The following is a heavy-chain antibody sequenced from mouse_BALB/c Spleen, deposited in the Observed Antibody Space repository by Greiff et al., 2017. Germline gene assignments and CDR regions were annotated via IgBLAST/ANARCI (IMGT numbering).Heavy chain of an antibody. CDR3: AREGRPGGFAY. CDR2: INPSNGRT. V-gene: IGHV1S81*02. CDR1: GYTFTSYW. Sequence: QVQLQQPGAELVKPGASVKLSCKASGYTFTSYWMHWVKQRPGQGLEWIGEINPSNGRTNYNGKFKGKATLTADKSSSTAYMQLSSLTSEDSAVYFCAREGRPGGFAYWGQGTLVTVSA. J-gene: IGHJ3*01.